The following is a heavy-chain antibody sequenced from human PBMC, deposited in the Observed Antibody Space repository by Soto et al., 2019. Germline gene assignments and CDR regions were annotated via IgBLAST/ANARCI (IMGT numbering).Heavy chain of an antibody. CDR1: GYTFTSYA. V-gene: IGHV1-3*01. D-gene: IGHD1-1*01. Sequence: QVQLVQSGAEVKKPGASVKVSCKASGYTFTSYAMHLVRQAPGQRLEWMGWINAGNGNTKYSQKFQGRVTITRDTSASTAYMELSSLRSEDTAVYYCARDRRPNWYFDLWGRGTLVTVSS. CDR2: INAGNGNT. CDR3: ARDRRPNWYFDL. J-gene: IGHJ2*01.